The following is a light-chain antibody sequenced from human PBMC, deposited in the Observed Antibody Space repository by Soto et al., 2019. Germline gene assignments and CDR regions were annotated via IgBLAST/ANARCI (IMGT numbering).Light chain of an antibody. CDR2: AAS. V-gene: IGKV1-39*01. Sequence: DIQMTQSPSSLSASVGDRVTITCRASQSISSYLNWYQQKPGKAPKLLIYAASSLQSGVPSRFRGSGSGTECTLTSSSLQPEEFATYDCQQSYSTPLTFGGGTKVEIK. J-gene: IGKJ4*01. CDR3: QQSYSTPLT. CDR1: QSISSY.